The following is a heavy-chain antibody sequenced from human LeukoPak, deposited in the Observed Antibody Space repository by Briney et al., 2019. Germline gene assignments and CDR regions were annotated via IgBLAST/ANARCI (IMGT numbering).Heavy chain of an antibody. CDR1: EFTYG. CDR3: AKGGHYSFFDY. V-gene: IGHV3-23*01. CDR2: ISSSGSNT. J-gene: IGHJ4*02. D-gene: IGHD4-11*01. Sequence: PGGSLRLSCTASEFTYGMNWVRQAPGKGLECVSSISSSGSNTYYADSVKGRFTISRDNSKNTHYLQMSSLRAEDTGIYYCAKGGHYSFFDYWGQGTLVTVSS.